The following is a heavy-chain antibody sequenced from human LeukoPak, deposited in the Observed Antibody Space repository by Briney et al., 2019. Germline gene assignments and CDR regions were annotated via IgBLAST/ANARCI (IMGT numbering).Heavy chain of an antibody. CDR2: INPSGGST. J-gene: IGHJ6*02. CDR3: ARDGVVIRGAFTLSYNAMDV. V-gene: IGHV1-46*01. Sequence: ASVKVSCKASGYTFTSYYMHWVRQAPGQGLEWMGIINPSGGSTSYAQKFQGRVTMTRDTSTSTVYMELSSLRSEDTAVYYCARDGVVIRGAFTLSYNAMDVWGQGTTVAVSS. D-gene: IGHD2-2*01. CDR1: GYTFTSYY.